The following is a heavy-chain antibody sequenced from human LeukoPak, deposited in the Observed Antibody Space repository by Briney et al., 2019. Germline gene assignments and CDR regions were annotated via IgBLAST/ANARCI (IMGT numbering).Heavy chain of an antibody. J-gene: IGHJ4*02. CDR2: INWNGGNT. CDR1: EFNFGDYV. D-gene: IGHD2-2*01. V-gene: IGHV3-20*04. Sequence: PGGSLRLSCAASEFNFGDYVMNWVRQAPGKGLEWVSGINWNGGNTGYADSVKGRFTISRDNAKKSLYLQMNSLRAEDTALYYCATQIVIDPAANRASDYWGQGTLVTASS. CDR3: ATQIVIDPAANRASDY.